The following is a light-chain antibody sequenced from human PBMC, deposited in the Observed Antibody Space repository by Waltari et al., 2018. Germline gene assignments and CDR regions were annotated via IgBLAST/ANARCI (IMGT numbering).Light chain of an antibody. CDR1: ESLLFSDGKTY. Sequence: EIVMTPTPVSLSVTPGQPASLACKSSESLLFSDGKTYFQWYLQKPGQPPQLLIYEVSNLFSGVPDRFSGSGSGTDFTLNISRVEAEDVGVYYCMQSLQRPYTFGGGTKVEIK. CDR2: EVS. V-gene: IGKV2D-29*01. CDR3: MQSLQRPYT. J-gene: IGKJ4*01.